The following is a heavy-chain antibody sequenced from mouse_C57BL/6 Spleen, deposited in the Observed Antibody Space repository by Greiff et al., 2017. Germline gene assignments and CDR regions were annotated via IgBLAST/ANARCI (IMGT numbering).Heavy chain of an antibody. CDR3: VRASIYYDYGFAY. J-gene: IGHJ3*01. V-gene: IGHV10-1*01. CDR1: GFSFNTYA. D-gene: IGHD2-4*01. CDR2: IRSKSNNYAT. Sequence: EVQLVESGGGLVQPKGSLKLSCAASGFSFNTYAMNWVRQAPGKGLEWVARIRSKSNNYATYYADSVKDRFIISRDDSESMLYLQMNNLKTEDTAMYYCVRASIYYDYGFAYWGQGTLVTVSA.